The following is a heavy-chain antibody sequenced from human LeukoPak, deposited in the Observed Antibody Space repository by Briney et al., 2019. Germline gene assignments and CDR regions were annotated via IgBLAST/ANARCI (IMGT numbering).Heavy chain of an antibody. Sequence: SSETLSLTCTVSGGSISAYYWSWIRQPPGKGLEWIGYIYSSGSSNYNPSLKSRVTISVDTSKNQFSLKLSSVTAADTAVYYCARSGGYGSGISYWGQGTLVTVSS. J-gene: IGHJ4*02. CDR3: ARSGGYGSGISY. D-gene: IGHD3-10*01. V-gene: IGHV4-59*01. CDR2: IYSSGSS. CDR1: GGSISAYY.